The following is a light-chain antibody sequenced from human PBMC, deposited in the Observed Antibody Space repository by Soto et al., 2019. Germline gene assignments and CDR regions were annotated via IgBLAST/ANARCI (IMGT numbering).Light chain of an antibody. Sequence: QSALTQPASVSGSPGQSITISCTGASSDVGSYNLVSWYQHHPGRAPKLMIYGGTKRPSGVSNRFSGSKSGNTASLTISGLQAEDEADYYCCSYESSSPYVFGTGTKVTVL. CDR1: SSDVGSYNL. V-gene: IGLV2-23*01. J-gene: IGLJ1*01. CDR2: GGT. CDR3: CSYESSSPYV.